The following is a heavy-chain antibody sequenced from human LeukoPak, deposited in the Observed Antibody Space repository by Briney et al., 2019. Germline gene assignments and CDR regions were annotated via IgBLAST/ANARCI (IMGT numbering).Heavy chain of an antibody. D-gene: IGHD2-15*01. V-gene: IGHV1-2*04. Sequence: GASVKVSCKASGYTFTGYYMHWVRQAPGQGLEWMGWINPNSGGTNYAQKFQGWVTMTRDTSISTAYMELSRLRPDDTAVYYCARELPRIVVVAATGNNWFDPWGQGTLVTVSS. CDR2: INPNSGGT. CDR3: ARELPRIVVVAATGNNWFDP. J-gene: IGHJ5*02. CDR1: GYTFTGYY.